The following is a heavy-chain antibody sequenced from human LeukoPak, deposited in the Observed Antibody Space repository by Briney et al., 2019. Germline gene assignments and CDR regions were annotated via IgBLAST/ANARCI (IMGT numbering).Heavy chain of an antibody. CDR3: ARGVGQDAFDI. D-gene: IGHD1-26*01. J-gene: IGHJ3*02. CDR1: GFTVSSNY. V-gene: IGHV3-53*01. CDR2: IYSGGST. Sequence: GGSLRLSCAASGFTVSSNYMSWVRQAPGKGLEWVSVIYSGGSTYYADSVKGRLTFSRDNSKNTLYLQMNSLRAEDTAVYYCARGVGQDAFDIWGQGTMVTVSS.